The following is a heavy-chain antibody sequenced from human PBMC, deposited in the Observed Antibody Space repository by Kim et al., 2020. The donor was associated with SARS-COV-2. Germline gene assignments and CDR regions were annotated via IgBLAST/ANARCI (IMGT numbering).Heavy chain of an antibody. Sequence: PSLTSRVTISVDTSKNQFSLKLSSVTAADTAVYYCARIYDSSGYYSFDYWGQGTLVTVSS. D-gene: IGHD3-22*01. CDR3: ARIYDSSGYYSFDY. V-gene: IGHV4-59*01. J-gene: IGHJ4*02.